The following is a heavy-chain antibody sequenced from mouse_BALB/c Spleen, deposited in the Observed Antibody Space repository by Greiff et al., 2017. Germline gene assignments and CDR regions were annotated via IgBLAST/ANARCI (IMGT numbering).Heavy chain of an antibody. V-gene: IGHV5-17*02. D-gene: IGHD4-1*01. Sequence: EVQLVESGGGLVQPGGSRKFSCAASGFTFSSFGMYWVRQAPEKGLEWVAYISSGSSTIYYADTVKGRFTISRDNPKNTLFLQMTSLRSEDTAMYYCARMGRDYAMDYWGQGTSVTVSS. J-gene: IGHJ4*01. CDR3: ARMGRDYAMDY. CDR2: ISSGSSTI. CDR1: GFTFSSFG.